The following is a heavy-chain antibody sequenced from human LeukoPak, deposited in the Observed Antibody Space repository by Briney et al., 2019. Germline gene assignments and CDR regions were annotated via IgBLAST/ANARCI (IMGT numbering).Heavy chain of an antibody. CDR2: IDYSGST. D-gene: IGHD6-6*01. Sequence: SETLSLTCTVSGGSVSSGSYYWSWIRQPPGKGLEWIGYIDYSGSTNYNPSLKSRVTISVDTSKNQFSLKLSSVTAADTAVYYCARDRSSSPTGIDYWGQGTLVTVSS. V-gene: IGHV4-61*01. CDR3: ARDRSSSPTGIDY. CDR1: GGSVSSGSYY. J-gene: IGHJ4*02.